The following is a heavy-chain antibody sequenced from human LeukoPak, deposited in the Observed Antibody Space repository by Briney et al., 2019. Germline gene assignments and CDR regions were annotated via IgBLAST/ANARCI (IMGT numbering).Heavy chain of an antibody. D-gene: IGHD1-14*01. CDR1: GGTFSSYT. J-gene: IGHJ4*02. CDR2: IIPILGIA. CDR3: ARVGGNRNAMIAY. V-gene: IGHV1-69*02. Sequence: SVKVSCKASGGTFSSYTISWVRQAPGQGLEWMGRIIPILGIANYAQKFQGRVTITADKSTSTAYMELSSLRSEDPAVYYCARVGGNRNAMIAYWGQGTLVTVSS.